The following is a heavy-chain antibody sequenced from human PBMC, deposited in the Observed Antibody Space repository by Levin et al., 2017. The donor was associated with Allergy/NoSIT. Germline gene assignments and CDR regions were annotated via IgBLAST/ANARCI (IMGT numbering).Heavy chain of an antibody. V-gene: IGHV3-33*01. D-gene: IGHD6-19*01. CDR3: ARVGSGWTLDY. J-gene: IGHJ4*02. CDR1: GFTFSSYG. Sequence: GGSLRLSCAASGFTFSSYGMHWVRQAAGKGLEWVAVIWYDGSNKYYADSVKGRSTISRDDSKNTLYLQMNSLRAEDTAVYYCARVGSGWTLDYWGQGTLVTVSS. CDR2: IWYDGSNK.